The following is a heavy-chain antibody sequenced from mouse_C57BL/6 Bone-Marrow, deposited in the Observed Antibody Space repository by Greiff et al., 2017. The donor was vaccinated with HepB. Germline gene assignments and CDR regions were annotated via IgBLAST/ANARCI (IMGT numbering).Heavy chain of an antibody. CDR3: ARRLRD. Sequence: VQLQQPGAELVMPGASVKLSCKASGYTFTSYWMHWVKQRPGQGLEWIGEIDPSDSYTNYNQKFKGKSTLTVDKSSSTAYMQLSSLTSEDAAVYYGARRLRDGGQGTLVTVSA. CDR2: IDPSDSYT. J-gene: IGHJ3*01. CDR1: GYTFTSYW. V-gene: IGHV1-69*01. D-gene: IGHD1-1*01.